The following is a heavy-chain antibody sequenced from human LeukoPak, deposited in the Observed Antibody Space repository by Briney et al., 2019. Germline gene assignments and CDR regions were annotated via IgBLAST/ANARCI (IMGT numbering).Heavy chain of an antibody. CDR2: TYSNGRT. CDR3: STLDIVVVVAAT. D-gene: IGHD2-15*01. V-gene: IGHV3-66*03. CDR1: GFTVSSNY. J-gene: IGHJ5*02. Sequence: GGSLRLSCAASGFTVSSNYMSWVRQAPGKGLEWVSVTYSNGRTYYADSVKGRFTISRDNSKNTLYLQMNSLRAEDTAVYYCSTLDIVVVVAATWGQGTLVTVSS.